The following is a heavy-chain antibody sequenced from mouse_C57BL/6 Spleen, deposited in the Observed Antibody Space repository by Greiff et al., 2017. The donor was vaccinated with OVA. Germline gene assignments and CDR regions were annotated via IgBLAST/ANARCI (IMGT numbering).Heavy chain of an antibody. CDR1: GFTFTDYY. CDR3: ARLYDYDGVDY. J-gene: IGHJ2*01. V-gene: IGHV7-3*01. D-gene: IGHD2-4*01. Sequence: DVQLVESGGGLVQPGGSLSLSCAASGFTFTDYYMSWVRQPPGKALEWLGFIRNKANGYTTEYSASVKGRFTISRDNSQSILYLQMNALRAEDSATYYCARLYDYDGVDYWGQGTTLTVSS. CDR2: IRNKANGYTT.